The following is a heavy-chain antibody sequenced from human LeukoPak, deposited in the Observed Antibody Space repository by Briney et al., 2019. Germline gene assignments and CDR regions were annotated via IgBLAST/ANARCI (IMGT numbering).Heavy chain of an antibody. CDR3: ATWGYYDSGSYPPSYYFAS. CDR2: ISAYNGNT. CDR1: GYTFTSYG. Sequence: GASVKVSCKASGYTFTSYGISWVRQAPGQGLEWMGWISAYNGNTNYAQKLQGRVTMTTDTSTDTAYMELNSLRSEDTAVYYCATWGYYDSGSYPPSYYFASWGQGTLVTVSS. J-gene: IGHJ4*02. V-gene: IGHV1-18*01. D-gene: IGHD3-10*01.